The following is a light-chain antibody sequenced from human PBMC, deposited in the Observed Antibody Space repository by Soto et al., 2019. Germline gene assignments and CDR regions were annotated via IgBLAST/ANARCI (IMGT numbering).Light chain of an antibody. CDR1: QSVSSN. V-gene: IGKV3-20*01. CDR2: GAS. CDR3: QQYATSPIT. Sequence: EIVMTQSPATLSVSPGERATLSCRASQSVSSNLAWYQQKSGQAPRLVIYGASSRAAGIPDRLSGRGSGTDFTLTISRLEPEDFAVYYCQQYATSPITFGQGTRLEIK. J-gene: IGKJ5*01.